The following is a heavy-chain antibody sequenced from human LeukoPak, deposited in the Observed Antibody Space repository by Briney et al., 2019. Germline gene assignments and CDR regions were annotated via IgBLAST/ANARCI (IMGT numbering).Heavy chain of an antibody. Sequence: GGSLRLSCAASGFTFDSSWMSWVRQAPGRGLEWVANINQDGSEKYYVDSVRGRFTISRDNAKNSLYLRMNSLRAEDTAVYYCARARGYSYGGPRYFDYWGQGTLVTVSS. J-gene: IGHJ4*02. V-gene: IGHV3-7*01. CDR3: ARARGYSYGGPRYFDY. CDR1: GFTFDSSW. D-gene: IGHD5-18*01. CDR2: INQDGSEK.